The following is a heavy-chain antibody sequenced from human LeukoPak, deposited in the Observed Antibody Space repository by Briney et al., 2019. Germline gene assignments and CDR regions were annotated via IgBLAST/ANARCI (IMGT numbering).Heavy chain of an antibody. CDR3: ARGVGCSSTSCSQWSYYYYMDV. J-gene: IGHJ6*03. D-gene: IGHD2-2*01. CDR2: ISAYNGNT. V-gene: IGHV1-18*01. Sequence: ASVKVSCKASGYTFTSYGISWVRQAPGQGLEWMGWISAYNGNTNYAQKLQGRVTMTTDTSTSTAYMELRSLRSDDTAVYYCARGVGCSSTSCSQWSYYYYMDVWGKGTTVTISS. CDR1: GYTFTSYG.